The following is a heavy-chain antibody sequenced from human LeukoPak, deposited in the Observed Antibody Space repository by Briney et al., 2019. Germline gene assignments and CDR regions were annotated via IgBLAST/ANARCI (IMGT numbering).Heavy chain of an antibody. Sequence: GGSLRLSCVASGFTFTSYAMSWVRQAPGKGLEWVSAISGSGNSTYYADSVKGRFTISRDNSKNTLFLQMNSLRAEDTAVYYCARDGHYYGSGSYYTLYYFDYWGQGTLVTVSS. CDR3: ARDGHYYGSGSYYTLYYFDY. D-gene: IGHD3-10*01. J-gene: IGHJ4*02. CDR1: GFTFTSYA. V-gene: IGHV3-23*01. CDR2: ISGSGNST.